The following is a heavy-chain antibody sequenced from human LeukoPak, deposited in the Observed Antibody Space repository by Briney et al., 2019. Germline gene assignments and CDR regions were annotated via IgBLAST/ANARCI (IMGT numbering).Heavy chain of an antibody. D-gene: IGHD2-2*01. CDR1: GGTFSSYA. V-gene: IGHV1-69*13. Sequence: GASVKVSCKASGGTFSSYAISWVRQAPGQGLEWMGGIIPIFGTANYAQKFQGRVTITADESTSTAYMELSSLRSEDTAVYYCERDRGRYCSSTSCDPAFDYWGQGTLVTVSS. CDR2: IIPIFGTA. J-gene: IGHJ4*02. CDR3: ERDRGRYCSSTSCDPAFDY.